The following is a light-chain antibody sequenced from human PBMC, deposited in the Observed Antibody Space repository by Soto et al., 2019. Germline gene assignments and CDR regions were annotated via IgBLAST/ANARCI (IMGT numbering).Light chain of an antibody. J-gene: IGKJ3*01. CDR3: QQGHSFPFT. Sequence: DIQMTQSPSSVSASVGDRVTITCRASQGISSWLAWYQKKPGKAPKLLIYAASSLQSGVPSRFSGSGSETDFTLTISSLQPEDFASYYCQQGHSFPFTFGPGTKVDIK. CDR2: AAS. CDR1: QGISSW. V-gene: IGKV1D-12*01.